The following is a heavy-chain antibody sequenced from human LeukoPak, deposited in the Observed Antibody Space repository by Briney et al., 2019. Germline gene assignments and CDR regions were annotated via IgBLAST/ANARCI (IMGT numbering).Heavy chain of an antibody. Sequence: PGGSLRLSCAASGFTFSSYAMHWVRQAPGKGLEWVAVISYDGSNKYYADSVKGRFTISRDNSKNTLYLQMNSLRAEDTAVYYCARGGYSYGYFLYYFDYWGQGTLVTVSS. CDR3: ARGGYSYGYFLYYFDY. V-gene: IGHV3-30-3*01. D-gene: IGHD5-18*01. J-gene: IGHJ4*02. CDR1: GFTFSSYA. CDR2: ISYDGSNK.